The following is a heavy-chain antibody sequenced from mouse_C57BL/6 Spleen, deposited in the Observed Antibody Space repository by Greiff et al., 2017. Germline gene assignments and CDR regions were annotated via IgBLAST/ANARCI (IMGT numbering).Heavy chain of an antibody. J-gene: IGHJ4*01. Sequence: EVQLQQSVAELVRPGASVKLSCTASGFNIKNTYMHWVKQRPEHGLEWIGRIDPANGNTKYAPKIQGKATITADTSSITAYLQLSSLTSEDTAIYYCASYYGSSYNYAMDYWGQGTSLTVSS. D-gene: IGHD1-1*01. V-gene: IGHV14-3*01. CDR2: IDPANGNT. CDR3: ASYYGSSYNYAMDY. CDR1: GFNIKNTY.